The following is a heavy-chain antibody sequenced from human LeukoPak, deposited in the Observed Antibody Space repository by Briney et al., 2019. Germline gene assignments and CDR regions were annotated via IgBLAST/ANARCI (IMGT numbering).Heavy chain of an antibody. J-gene: IGHJ4*02. D-gene: IGHD3-10*01. V-gene: IGHV3-23*01. CDR2: ISGSGGST. CDR1: GFTFSSYA. CDR3: ETADHQPRCYYGSGSYPGEYYFDY. Sequence: GGSLRLSCAASGFTFSSYAMSWVRQAPGKGLEWVSPISGSGGSTYYADSVKGRFTIPRHNSRNMLYLQMNSLRAEDTAVYYCETADHQPRCYYGSGSYPGEYYFDYWGQGTLVTVSS.